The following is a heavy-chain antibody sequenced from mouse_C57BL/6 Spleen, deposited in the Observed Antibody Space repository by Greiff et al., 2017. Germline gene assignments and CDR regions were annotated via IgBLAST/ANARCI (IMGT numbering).Heavy chain of an antibody. CDR1: GFSLPSYA. V-gene: IGHV2-9-1*01. CDR2: IWTGGGT. D-gene: IGHD2-1*01. Sequence: QVQLQQSGPGLVAPSQSLSITCTVSGFSLPSYAISWVRQPPGKGLEWLGVIWTGGGTNYNSALKSRLSISKDNSKSQVFLKMNSLQTDDTARYYCASAYGNYVWFAYWGQGTLVTVSA. CDR3: ASAYGNYVWFAY. J-gene: IGHJ3*01.